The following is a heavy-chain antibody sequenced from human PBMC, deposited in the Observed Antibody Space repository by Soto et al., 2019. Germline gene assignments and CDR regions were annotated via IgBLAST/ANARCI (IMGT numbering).Heavy chain of an antibody. CDR2: ISYDGSNK. D-gene: IGHD5-12*01. J-gene: IGHJ4*02. Sequence: QVQLVESGGGVVQPGRSLRLSCAASGFTFSSYAMHWVRQAPGKGLEWVAVISYDGSNKYYADSVKGRFTISRDNSKNTVYLQMNSLRAEDTAVYYCARDRGYVDEDYWGQGTLVTVSS. V-gene: IGHV3-30-3*01. CDR1: GFTFSSYA. CDR3: ARDRGYVDEDY.